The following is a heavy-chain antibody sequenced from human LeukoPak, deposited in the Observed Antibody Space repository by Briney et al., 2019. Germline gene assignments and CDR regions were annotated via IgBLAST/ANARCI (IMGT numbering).Heavy chain of an antibody. D-gene: IGHD3-9*01. CDR1: GYSISSTYY. CDR2: IYHSGST. V-gene: IGHV4-38-2*02. J-gene: IGHJ6*03. Sequence: SETLSLTCTVSGYSISSTYYWGWIRQPPGKGLEWIGSIYHSGSTYYNPSLKSRVTISVDTSRNQFSLKLSSVTAADTAVYYCARAPRPNYDILTGHITNYYYYMDVWGKGTTVTISS. CDR3: ARAPRPNYDILTGHITNYYYYMDV.